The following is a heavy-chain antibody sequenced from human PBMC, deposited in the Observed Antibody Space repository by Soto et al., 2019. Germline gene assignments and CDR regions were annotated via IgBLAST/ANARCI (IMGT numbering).Heavy chain of an antibody. CDR3: ARLYCSSTSCYRWYYYYYGMDV. V-gene: IGHV3-48*03. J-gene: IGHJ6*02. CDR1: GFTFSSYE. D-gene: IGHD2-2*01. Sequence: GGSLRLSCAASGFTFSSYEMNWVRQAPGKGLEWVSYISSSGSTIYYADSAKGRFTISRDNAKNSLYLQMNSLRAEDTAVYYCARLYCSSTSCYRWYYYYYGMDVWGQGTTVTVSS. CDR2: ISSSGSTI.